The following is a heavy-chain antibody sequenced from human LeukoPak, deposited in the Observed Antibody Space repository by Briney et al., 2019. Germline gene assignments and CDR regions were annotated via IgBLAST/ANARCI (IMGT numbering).Heavy chain of an antibody. J-gene: IGHJ3*02. CDR3: ASVIAVAGTHAFDI. Sequence: SETLSLTCTVSGGSISSSSYYWGWIRQPPGKGLEWIGYIYYSGSTNYNPSLKSRVTISVDTSKNQFSLKLSSVTAADTAVYYCASVIAVAGTHAFDIWGQGTMVTVSS. D-gene: IGHD6-19*01. CDR1: GGSISSSSYY. CDR2: IYYSGST. V-gene: IGHV4-61*05.